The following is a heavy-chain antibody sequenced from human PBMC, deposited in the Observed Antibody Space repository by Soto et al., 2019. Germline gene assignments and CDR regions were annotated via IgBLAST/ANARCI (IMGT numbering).Heavy chain of an antibody. D-gene: IGHD5-12*01. J-gene: IGHJ3*02. CDR1: GFTFSSYA. CDR2: ISYDGSNK. V-gene: IGHV3-30-3*01. CDR3: ARDDGYNSVAFDI. Sequence: GGSLRLSCAASGFTFSSYAMHWVRQAPGKGLEWVAVISYDGSNKYYADSVKGRFTISRDNSKNTLYLQMNSLRAEDTAVYYCARDDGYNSVAFDIWGQGTMVTVSS.